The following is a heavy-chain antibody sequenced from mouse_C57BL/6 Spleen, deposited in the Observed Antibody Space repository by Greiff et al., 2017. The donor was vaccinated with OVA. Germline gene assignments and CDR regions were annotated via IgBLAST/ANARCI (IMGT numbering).Heavy chain of an antibody. Sequence: QVQLQQSGAELVRPGASVTLSCKASGYTFTDYEMHWVKQTPVHGLEWIGAIDPETGGTAYNQKFKGKAILTADQSSSTAYMELRSLTSEDSAVYYCTRRGLGGGGDYFDYWGQGTTLTVSS. J-gene: IGHJ2*01. CDR3: TRRGLGGGGDYFDY. D-gene: IGHD1-1*02. CDR2: IDPETGGT. V-gene: IGHV1-15*01. CDR1: GYTFTDYE.